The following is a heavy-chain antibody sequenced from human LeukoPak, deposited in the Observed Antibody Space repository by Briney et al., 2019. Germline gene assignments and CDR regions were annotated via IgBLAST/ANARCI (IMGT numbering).Heavy chain of an antibody. CDR3: AKGPIPCSSTSCPRSAFDI. Sequence: GGSLRLSCAASGFTFSDYWMNWVRQAPGKGLEWVSSISDTDDSTYDADSVKGRFSISRDNSKNTLYLQMNSLRAEDTAMYYCAKGPIPCSSTSCPRSAFDIWGQGTMVTVSS. CDR1: GFTFSDYW. J-gene: IGHJ3*02. V-gene: IGHV3-23*01. CDR2: ISDTDDST. D-gene: IGHD2-2*01.